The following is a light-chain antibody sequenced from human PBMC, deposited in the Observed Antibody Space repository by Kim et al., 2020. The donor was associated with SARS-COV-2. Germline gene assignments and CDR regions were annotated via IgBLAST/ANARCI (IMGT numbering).Light chain of an antibody. J-gene: IGLJ3*02. CDR2: EDD. CDR1: SGTIASNF. CDR3: QSYDSSNQRV. V-gene: IGLV6-57*01. Sequence: KTVTISCARSSGTIASNFVQWYQQRPGSSPTTVIYEDDQRPSGVPARFSGSIDSSSNSASLTISGLKTEDEADYYCQSYDSSNQRVFGGGTKLTVL.